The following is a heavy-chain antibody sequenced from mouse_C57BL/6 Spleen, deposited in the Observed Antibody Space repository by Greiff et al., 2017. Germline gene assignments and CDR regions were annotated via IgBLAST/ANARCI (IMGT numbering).Heavy chain of an antibody. J-gene: IGHJ4*01. Sequence: QVQLQQSGAELARPGASVKLSCKASGYTFTSYGISWVKQRTGQGLEWIGEIYPRSGNTYYTEKFKGKATLTADKSSSTAYMELRSLTSEDSAVYFCARQGGNYSYAMDYWGQGTSVTVSS. D-gene: IGHD2-1*01. CDR1: GYTFTSYG. V-gene: IGHV1-81*01. CDR2: IYPRSGNT. CDR3: ARQGGNYSYAMDY.